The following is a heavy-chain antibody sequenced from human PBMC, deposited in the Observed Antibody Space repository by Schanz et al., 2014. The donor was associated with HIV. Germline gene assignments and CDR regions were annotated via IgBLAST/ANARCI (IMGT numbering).Heavy chain of an antibody. D-gene: IGHD1-20*01. Sequence: VQLVESGGGLVQPGRSLRLSCAASGFTFSSYGMHWVRQAPGKGLEWVAVISYDGSNKYYADSVKGRFTISRDNSKNTLYLHMNNLRAEDTAVYYCAKSLPIETATITYFDYWGQGTLVTVSS. CDR2: ISYDGSNK. V-gene: IGHV3-30*18. J-gene: IGHJ4*02. CDR3: AKSLPIETATITYFDY. CDR1: GFTFSSYG.